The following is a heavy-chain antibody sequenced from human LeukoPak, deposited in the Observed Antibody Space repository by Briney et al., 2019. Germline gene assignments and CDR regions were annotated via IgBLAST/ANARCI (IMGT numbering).Heavy chain of an antibody. J-gene: IGHJ3*02. V-gene: IGHV4-59*01. CDR1: GGSISSYY. Sequence: SETLSLTCTVSGGSISSYYWSWIRQPPGKGLEWIGYIYYSGSTNYNPSLKSRVTLSVDTSKNQFSLKPSSVTAADTAVYYCAREFGGIAAAGTAFDIWGQGTMVTVSS. D-gene: IGHD6-13*01. CDR3: AREFGGIAAAGTAFDI. CDR2: IYYSGST.